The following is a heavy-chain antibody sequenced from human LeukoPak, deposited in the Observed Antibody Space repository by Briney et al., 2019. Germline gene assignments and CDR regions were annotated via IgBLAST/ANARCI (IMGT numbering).Heavy chain of an antibody. J-gene: IGHJ5*02. CDR1: GFTFSSYA. Sequence: GRSLRLSCAASGFTFSSYAMHWVRQAPGKGLEWVAVISYDGSNKYYADSVKGRFTISRDNSKNTLYLQMNSLRAEDTAVYYCARYGSGSYYNGAWGQGTLVTVSS. CDR2: ISYDGSNK. CDR3: ARYGSGSYYNGA. V-gene: IGHV3-30*04. D-gene: IGHD3-10*01.